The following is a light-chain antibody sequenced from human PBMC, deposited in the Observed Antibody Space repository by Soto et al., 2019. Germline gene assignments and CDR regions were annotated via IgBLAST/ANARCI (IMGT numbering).Light chain of an antibody. CDR2: LNSDGSH. V-gene: IGLV4-69*01. J-gene: IGLJ2*01. Sequence: QLVLTQSPSASASLGASVKLTCTLSSGHSSYAIAWHQQQPEKGPRYLMKLNSDGSHSKGDGIPDRFSGSRSGAERYLTITSLQSEYEADYYCQTWGTGIVVFGGGTKLTFL. CDR1: SGHSSYA. CDR3: QTWGTGIVV.